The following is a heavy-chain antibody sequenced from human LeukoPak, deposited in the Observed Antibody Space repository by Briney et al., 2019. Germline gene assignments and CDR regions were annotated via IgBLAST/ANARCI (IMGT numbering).Heavy chain of an antibody. Sequence: PSETLSLTCIVSDGSMSSTDHFWGWIRQPPGKGLEWIGSFYYTGTIFYSPSLESRGTISIDTSKNQFSLKIRSVTAADTAVYYRGKQGVVPKQARWDFDLWGRGALVTVSS. D-gene: IGHD3-10*01. V-gene: IGHV4-39*01. CDR3: GKQGVVPKQARWDFDL. CDR2: FYYTGTI. J-gene: IGHJ2*01. CDR1: DGSMSSTDHF.